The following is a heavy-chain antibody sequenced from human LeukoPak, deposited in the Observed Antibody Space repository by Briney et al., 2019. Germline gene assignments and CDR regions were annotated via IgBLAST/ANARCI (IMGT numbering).Heavy chain of an antibody. CDR1: GGPFSGDY. CDR2: INHSGNT. Sequence: SETLSLTCAVYGGPFSGDYWTWIRQPPGKGLEWIGEINHSGNTNYNPSLKSRVTISVDMSKSQFSLKLNSVTAADTAVYYCAGPGYSSQEGIEYWGQGTLVTVSS. J-gene: IGHJ4*02. D-gene: IGHD6-13*01. V-gene: IGHV4-34*01. CDR3: AGPGYSSQEGIEY.